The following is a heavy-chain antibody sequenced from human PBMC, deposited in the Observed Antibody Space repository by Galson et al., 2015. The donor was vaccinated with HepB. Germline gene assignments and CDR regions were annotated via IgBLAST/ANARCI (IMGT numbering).Heavy chain of an antibody. D-gene: IGHD3-10*01. CDR3: TKDLSTLWFGGCFDY. Sequence: SLRLSCAASGFTFSDFGMHWVRQAPGKGLEWVAVISYDVTNKYYADSVKGRFTISRDNSENTLYLQMSSLRAEDTAVYYCTKDLSTLWFGGCFDYWGQGTLVTVSS. J-gene: IGHJ4*02. CDR2: ISYDVTNK. CDR1: GFTFSDFG. V-gene: IGHV3-30*18.